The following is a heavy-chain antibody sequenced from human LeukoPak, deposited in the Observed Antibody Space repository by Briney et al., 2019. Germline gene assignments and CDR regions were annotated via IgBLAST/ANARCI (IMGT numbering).Heavy chain of an antibody. V-gene: IGHV1-46*01. CDR3: AREPYCGGDCYPNDAFDI. J-gene: IGHJ3*02. D-gene: IGHD2-21*02. Sequence: GASVKVSCKASGYTFTSYYMHWVRQAPGQGLEWMGIINPSGGSTSYAQKFQGRVTMTRDTSTSTVYMELSSLRSEDTAVYYCAREPYCGGDCYPNDAFDIWGQGTMVTVSS. CDR2: INPSGGST. CDR1: GYTFTSYY.